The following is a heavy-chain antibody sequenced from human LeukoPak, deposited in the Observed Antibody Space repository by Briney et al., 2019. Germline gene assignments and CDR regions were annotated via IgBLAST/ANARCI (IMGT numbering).Heavy chain of an antibody. CDR2: IYSSGTT. V-gene: IGHV4-59*01. CDR3: ARDRQPSWYRGLDV. CDR1: GDSISSSY. Sequence: PSETLSLTCTVFGDSISSSYWSWIRQLPGKGLEWIGHIYSSGTTNYNPSLSGRVTISMDTSKNQLSLKLTAVTAADTAVYYCARDRQPSWYRGLDVWGQGTTVTVSS. J-gene: IGHJ6*02. D-gene: IGHD1-14*01.